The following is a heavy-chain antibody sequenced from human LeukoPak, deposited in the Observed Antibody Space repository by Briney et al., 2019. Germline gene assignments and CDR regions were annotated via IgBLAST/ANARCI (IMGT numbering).Heavy chain of an antibody. D-gene: IGHD3-9*01. V-gene: IGHV3-21*01. Sequence: GGSLRLSCAASGLTFSSYSMNWVRQAPGKGLEWVSSISSSSSYIYYADSVKGRFTISRDNAKNSLYLQMNSLRAEDTAVYYCASRLSDILTGYSHDAFDIWGQGTMVTVSS. CDR3: ASRLSDILTGYSHDAFDI. CDR1: GLTFSSYS. J-gene: IGHJ3*02. CDR2: ISSSSSYI.